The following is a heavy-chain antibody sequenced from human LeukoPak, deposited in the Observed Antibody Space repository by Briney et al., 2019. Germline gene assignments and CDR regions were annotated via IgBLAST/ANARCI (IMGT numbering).Heavy chain of an antibody. CDR2: INPYSGGT. V-gene: IGHV1-2*02. J-gene: IGHJ3*02. CDR1: GYTFTGYY. CDR3: AALSRDDAFGI. Sequence: GASVKVSCKASGYTFTGYYIHWVRQAPGQGLEWMGWINPYSGGTNYTQKFQGRVTMTRDTSISTAYMELSRLTSDDTAVYYCAALSRDDAFGIWGQGTMVTVSS.